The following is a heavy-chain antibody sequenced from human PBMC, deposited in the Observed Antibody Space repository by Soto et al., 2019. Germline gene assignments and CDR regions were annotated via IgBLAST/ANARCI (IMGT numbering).Heavy chain of an antibody. J-gene: IGHJ4*02. Sequence: QVPLVQSGAEVKKPGASVKVSCKASGYTFTSYGISWVRQAPGQGLEWMGWISAYNGNTNYAQKLQGRVTMTTDTSTSTDYMELWSLRSEDTAVYYCARDVAEWELPGQDYFDYWGQGTLVTVSS. D-gene: IGHD1-26*01. CDR3: ARDVAEWELPGQDYFDY. CDR2: ISAYNGNT. V-gene: IGHV1-18*01. CDR1: GYTFTSYG.